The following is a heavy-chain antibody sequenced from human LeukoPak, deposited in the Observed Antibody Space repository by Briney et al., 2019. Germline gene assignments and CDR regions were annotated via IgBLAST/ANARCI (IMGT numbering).Heavy chain of an antibody. CDR1: GGSISSGSYY. V-gene: IGHV4-61*02. CDR3: AGGYSYVQRVDY. D-gene: IGHD5-18*01. Sequence: SETLSLTCTVSGGSISSGSYYWSWIRQPAGKGLEWIGRIYTSGSTNYNPSLKSRVTISVDTSKNQFSLKLSSVTAADTAVYSCAGGYSYVQRVDYWGQGTLVTVSS. J-gene: IGHJ4*02. CDR2: IYTSGST.